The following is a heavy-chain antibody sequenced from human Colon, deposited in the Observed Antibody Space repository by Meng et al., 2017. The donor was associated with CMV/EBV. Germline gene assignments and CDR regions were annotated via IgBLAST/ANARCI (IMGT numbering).Heavy chain of an antibody. CDR2: IIPVFQKA. V-gene: IGHV1-46*01. D-gene: IGHD2-2*01. Sequence: ASVKVSCKTSGYTFTGYYLHWVRQAPGQGLEWMGGIIPVFQKASYAQNFQGRINITADKSTNTVYLEMISLTSEDSASYHCATGTANCYVCSYNMDVWGQGTTVTVSS. CDR3: ATGTANCYVCSYNMDV. CDR1: GYTFTGYY. J-gene: IGHJ6*02.